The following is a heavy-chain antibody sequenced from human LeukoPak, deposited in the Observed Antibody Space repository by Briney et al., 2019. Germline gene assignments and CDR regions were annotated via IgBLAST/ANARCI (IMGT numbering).Heavy chain of an antibody. CDR3: ARAGQHYGDYVEFWFDP. Sequence: PGGSLRLSCAASGFTLSTYWMHWVRQAPGKGLVWVSRINSDGSSTSYADSVKGRFTISRDNAKNTLYLQMNSLRAEDMAVYYCARAGQHYGDYVEFWFDPWGQGTLVTVSS. D-gene: IGHD4-17*01. J-gene: IGHJ5*02. V-gene: IGHV3-74*01. CDR2: INSDGSST. CDR1: GFTLSTYW.